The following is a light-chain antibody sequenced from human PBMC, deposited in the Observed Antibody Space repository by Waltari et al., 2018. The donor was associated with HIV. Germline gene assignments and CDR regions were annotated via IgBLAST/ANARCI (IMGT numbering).Light chain of an antibody. CDR3: NSGDSSDNNRV. J-gene: IGLJ3*02. CDR2: GEN. CDR1: SLRIYY. V-gene: IGLV3-19*01. Sequence: SSELTQDPAVSVALGQSVTIACQGDSLRIYYATWYQQKPGPAPLLVIFGENSRPSGIPDRFSGSSSGNTASLTITGAQAEDEADYYCNSGDSSDNNRVFGGGTKLTVL.